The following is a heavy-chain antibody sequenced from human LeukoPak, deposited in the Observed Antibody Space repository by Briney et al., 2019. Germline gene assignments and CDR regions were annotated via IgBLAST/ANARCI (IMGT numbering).Heavy chain of an antibody. V-gene: IGHV3-21*01. CDR3: IRDFRSADL. CDR1: GFTFSSYS. CDR2: ISSSSSYI. Sequence: GGSLRLSCAASGFTFSSYSMNWVRQAPGKGLEWVSSISSSSSYIYYADSVKGRFTISRDNAKNTVYLEMNSLSVEDTATYYCIRDFRSADLWGQGTLSPSLQ. J-gene: IGHJ5*02.